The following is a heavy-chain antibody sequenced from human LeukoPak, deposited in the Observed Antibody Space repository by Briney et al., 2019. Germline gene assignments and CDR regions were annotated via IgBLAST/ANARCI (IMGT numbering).Heavy chain of an antibody. CDR2: TSYDESSK. CDR3: ARTGTDAFDI. D-gene: IGHD1/OR15-1a*01. CDR1: RFTFSNYG. V-gene: IGHV3-30*03. Sequence: PGRSLRLSCEASRFTFSNYGMHWVRQAPGKGLEWVSVTSYDESSKKYADSVKGRFTISRDNSKNTLYLQMNSLRLEDTAVYYCARTGTDAFDIWGQGTTVTVSS. J-gene: IGHJ3*02.